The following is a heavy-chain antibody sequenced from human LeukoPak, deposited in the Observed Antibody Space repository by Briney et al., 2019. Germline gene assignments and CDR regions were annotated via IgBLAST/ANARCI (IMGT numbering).Heavy chain of an antibody. D-gene: IGHD2-15*01. Sequence: GGSLRLSCAASGFTFSSYGMSWVRQAPGKGLEWVSGISASGGSTYYADSVKGRFTISRDNSKNTLYLQMNSLRAEDTAVYYCAKRPSGVVVVAAFIDYWGQGTLVTVSS. CDR2: ISASGGST. CDR3: AKRPSGVVVVAAFIDY. CDR1: GFTFSSYG. J-gene: IGHJ4*02. V-gene: IGHV3-23*01.